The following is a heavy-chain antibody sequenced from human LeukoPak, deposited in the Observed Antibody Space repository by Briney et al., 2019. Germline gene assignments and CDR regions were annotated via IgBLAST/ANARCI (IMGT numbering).Heavy chain of an antibody. D-gene: IGHD3-10*01. CDR1: GFTFTTYS. CDR2: ISGSGGST. V-gene: IGHV3-23*01. Sequence: GGSLRLSCEASGFTFTTYSMTWVRQAPGKGLEWVSAISGSGGSTYYADSVKGRFTISRDNSKNTLYLQMNSLRAEDTAVYYCARSAANYYGSGSLSFDPWGQGTLVTVSS. CDR3: ARSAANYYGSGSLSFDP. J-gene: IGHJ5*02.